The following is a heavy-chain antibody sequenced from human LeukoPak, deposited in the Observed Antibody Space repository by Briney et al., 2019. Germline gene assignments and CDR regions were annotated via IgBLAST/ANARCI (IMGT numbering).Heavy chain of an antibody. Sequence: GGSLRLSCAASGFTFSSYAMSWVRQAPGKGLEWVSAISGSGGSTYYADSVKGRFTISRDNSKNTLYLQMNSLRAEDTAVYYCAKEDDGSGYYTPGENYFDYWGQGTLVTVSS. J-gene: IGHJ4*02. CDR2: ISGSGGST. V-gene: IGHV3-23*01. CDR1: GFTFSSYA. CDR3: AKEDDGSGYYTPGENYFDY. D-gene: IGHD3-22*01.